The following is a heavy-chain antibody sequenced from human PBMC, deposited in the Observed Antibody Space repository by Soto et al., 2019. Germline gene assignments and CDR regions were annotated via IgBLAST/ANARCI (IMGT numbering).Heavy chain of an antibody. CDR3: ARDDIVVVTATAAYYYYGMDV. CDR1: RGTFSSYA. CDR2: IIPIFGTA. Sequence: SVKVSFKASRGTFSSYAISWVRQAPGQGLEWMGGIIPIFGTANYAQKFQGRVTITADKSTSTAYMELSSLRSEDTAVYYCARDDIVVVTATAAYYYYGMDVWGQGTTVTVSS. J-gene: IGHJ6*02. V-gene: IGHV1-69*06. D-gene: IGHD2-21*02.